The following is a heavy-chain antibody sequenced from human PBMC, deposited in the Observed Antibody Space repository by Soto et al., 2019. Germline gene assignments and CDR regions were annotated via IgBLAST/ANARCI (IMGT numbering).Heavy chain of an antibody. V-gene: IGHV1-2*02. Sequence: GASVKFSCKASGYTCTGYYMQWVRQDPGQGLEWMGWINPKSGGTNYAQKFQGRVTMTRDTSINTAYMELSRLRSEDTAVYYCARDLAARDYYYGMDVWGQGTTVTVSS. J-gene: IGHJ6*02. CDR3: ARDLAARDYYYGMDV. CDR2: INPKSGGT. D-gene: IGHD6-13*01. CDR1: GYTCTGYY.